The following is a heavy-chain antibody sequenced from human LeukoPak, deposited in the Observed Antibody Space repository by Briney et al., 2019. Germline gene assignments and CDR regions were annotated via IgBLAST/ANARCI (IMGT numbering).Heavy chain of an antibody. CDR2: FDPEDGET. CDR1: GYTLTELS. V-gene: IGHV1-24*01. Sequence: GASVKVSCKVSGYTLTELSMHWVRQAPGKGLEGMGGFDPEDGETIYAQKFQGRVTMTEDTSTDTAYMELSSLRSEDTAVYYCARDRGVEMATIDDYYYYMDVWGKGTTVTISS. J-gene: IGHJ6*03. CDR3: ARDRGVEMATIDDYYYYMDV. D-gene: IGHD5-24*01.